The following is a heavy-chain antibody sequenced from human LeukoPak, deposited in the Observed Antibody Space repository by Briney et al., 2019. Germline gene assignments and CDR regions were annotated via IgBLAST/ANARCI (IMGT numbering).Heavy chain of an antibody. CDR2: IYYSGST. D-gene: IGHD6-25*01. Sequence: SETLSLTRTVSGDSFSSSSYSWAWIRQPPGKGLEWIGTIYYSGSTYYNPSLKSRVTISVDTSKNQFSLKLNSVTAADTAVYYCARRGYSSGWNFFDYWGQGTLVTVSS. V-gene: IGHV4-39*01. J-gene: IGHJ4*02. CDR3: ARRGYSSGWNFFDY. CDR1: GDSFSSSSYS.